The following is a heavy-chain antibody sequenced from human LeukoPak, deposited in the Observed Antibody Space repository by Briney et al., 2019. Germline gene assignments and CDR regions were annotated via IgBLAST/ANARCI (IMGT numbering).Heavy chain of an antibody. CDR1: GFTFGSYS. J-gene: IGHJ6*02. CDR2: TSSTSAFI. Sequence: GGSLRLSCAASGFTFGSYSANWVRQAPGKGLEWVSSTSSTSAFIYYADSVKGRFTISRDNAKNSLYLQMNSLRAEDTAVYYCARDREQQLGYYYYGMDVWGQGTTVTVSS. D-gene: IGHD6-13*01. CDR3: ARDREQQLGYYYYGMDV. V-gene: IGHV3-21*01.